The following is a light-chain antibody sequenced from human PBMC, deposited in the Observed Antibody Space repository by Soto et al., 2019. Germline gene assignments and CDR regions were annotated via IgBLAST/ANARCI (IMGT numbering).Light chain of an antibody. Sequence: EIVLTQSPGTLSLSPGEGATLSCRASQSVTSNYLAWYQQKPDQAPRLLIYGASTRAAGVPDRFSGSGSGTDFTLTITRLEPEDFAVYYCQQYGRSPLLYTFGQGTKLGVK. CDR2: GAS. V-gene: IGKV3-20*01. CDR3: QQYGRSPLLYT. CDR1: QSVTSNY. J-gene: IGKJ2*01.